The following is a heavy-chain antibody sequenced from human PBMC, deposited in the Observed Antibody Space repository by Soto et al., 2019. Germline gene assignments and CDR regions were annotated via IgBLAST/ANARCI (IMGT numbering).Heavy chain of an antibody. Sequence: QVQLVESGGGVVQPGRSLRLSCAASGFTFSDYGLLWVRQAPGKGLEWVAVISYDSSDTYYAESVKGRFAISRDNSMNTQYLQMNSLRAEDTAVYYCAKVLAGSYCAYVPSPFHFDYWGQGTLVTVSS. D-gene: IGHD3-10*02. CDR2: ISYDSSDT. CDR1: GFTFSDYG. V-gene: IGHV3-30*18. CDR3: AKVLAGSYCAYVPSPFHFDY. J-gene: IGHJ4*02.